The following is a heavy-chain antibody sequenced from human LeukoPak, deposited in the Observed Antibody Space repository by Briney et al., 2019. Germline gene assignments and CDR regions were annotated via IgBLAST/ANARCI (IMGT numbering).Heavy chain of an antibody. CDR3: AKDLYGSYAMDV. CDR2: IRYDGSNK. V-gene: IGHV3-30*02. J-gene: IGHJ6*02. Sequence: GGSLRLSCGASGFTFSTYGMHWVRQAPGKGLEWVAMIRYDGSNKYYADSVKGRFTISRDNSKNTMYLQMDSLRAEDTAVYYCAKDLYGSYAMDVWGQGTTVTVSS. CDR1: GFTFSTYG. D-gene: IGHD4-17*01.